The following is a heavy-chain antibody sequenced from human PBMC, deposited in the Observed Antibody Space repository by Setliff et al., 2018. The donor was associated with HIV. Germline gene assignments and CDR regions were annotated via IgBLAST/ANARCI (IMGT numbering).Heavy chain of an antibody. J-gene: IGHJ4*02. CDR1: GYNFLNYW. Sequence: GESLKISCKGSGYNFLNYWISWVRQVPGKGLEWMGRIDPVDSQTTYTPSFQGHVAFSVDKSISTAYLQWRSLKASDTAMYYCARRASKASLDYWGQGTLVTVSS. CDR2: IDPVDSQT. CDR3: ARRASKASLDY. V-gene: IGHV5-10-1*01.